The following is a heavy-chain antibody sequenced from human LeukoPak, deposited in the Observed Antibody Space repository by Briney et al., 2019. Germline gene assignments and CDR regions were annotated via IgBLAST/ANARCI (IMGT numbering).Heavy chain of an antibody. J-gene: IGHJ5*02. D-gene: IGHD3-10*01. V-gene: IGHV4-4*02. CDR1: GGSISSSNW. CDR3: ARALGEGPDGFDP. CDR2: IYHGGST. Sequence: SETLSLTCAVSGGSISSSNWWSWVRQPPGKGLEWIGEIYHGGSTNYNPSLKSRVTISVDKSKNQFSLKLSSVTAADTAVYYCARALGEGPDGFDPWGQGTLVTVSS.